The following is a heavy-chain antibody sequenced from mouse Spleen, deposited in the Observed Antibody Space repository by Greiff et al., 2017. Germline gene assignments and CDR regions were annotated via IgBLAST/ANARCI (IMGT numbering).Heavy chain of an antibody. CDR3: ARFLRRWYFDV. CDR2: IDPSDSYT. V-gene: IGHV1-59*01. Sequence: VQLQQPGAELVRPGTSVKLSCKASGYTFTSYWMHWVKQRPGQGLEWIGVIDPSDSYTNYNQKFKGKATLTVDTSSSTAYMQLSSLTSEDSAVYYCARFLRRWYFDVWGAGTTVTVSS. D-gene: IGHD2-12*01. J-gene: IGHJ1*01. CDR1: GYTFTSYW.